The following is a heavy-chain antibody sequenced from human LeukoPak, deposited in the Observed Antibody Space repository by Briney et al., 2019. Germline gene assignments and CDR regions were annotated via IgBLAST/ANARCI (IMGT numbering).Heavy chain of an antibody. V-gene: IGHV1-2*02. Sequence: ASVKVSCKASGYSFTDKYMHWVRQAPGQGLEWMGWINPNSGGTNYAQKFQGRVTMTTDTSMSTAYMELSRLTSDDTAVDYCARAGGRSWFDPWGQGTLVTVSS. J-gene: IGHJ5*02. CDR3: ARAGGRSWFDP. CDR1: GYSFTDKY. CDR2: INPNSGGT.